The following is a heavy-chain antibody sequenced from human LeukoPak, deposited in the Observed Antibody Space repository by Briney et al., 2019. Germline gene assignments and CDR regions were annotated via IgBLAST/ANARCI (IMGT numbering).Heavy chain of an antibody. V-gene: IGHV4-39*02. CDR2: IYYSGST. D-gene: IGHD6-13*01. CDR3: AREGSAQYSSSWYFDY. Sequence: PSETLSLTCTVSGGSISSSSYYWGWIRQPPGKGLEWIGSIYYSGSTYFNPSLKSRVTISVDTSKNQFSLKLSSVTAADTAVYYCAREGSAQYSSSWYFDYWGQGTLVTVSS. J-gene: IGHJ4*02. CDR1: GGSISSSSYY.